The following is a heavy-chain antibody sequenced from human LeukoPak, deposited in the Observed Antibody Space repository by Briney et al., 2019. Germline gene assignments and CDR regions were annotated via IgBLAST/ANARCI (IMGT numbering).Heavy chain of an antibody. CDR2: IYSGGST. J-gene: IGHJ3*02. V-gene: IGHV3-66*01. CDR3: AKGGGIAVAGMVAFDI. Sequence: PGGSLRLSCAASGFTVSSNYMSWVRQAPGKGLEWDSVIYSGGSTYYADSVKGRFTISRDNSKNTLYLQMNSLRAEDTAVYYCAKGGGIAVAGMVAFDIWGQGTMVTVSS. CDR1: GFTVSSNY. D-gene: IGHD6-19*01.